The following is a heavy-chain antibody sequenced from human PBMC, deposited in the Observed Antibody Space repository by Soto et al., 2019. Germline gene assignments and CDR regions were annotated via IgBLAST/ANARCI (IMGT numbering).Heavy chain of an antibody. CDR3: ARDRVKGVDIRATMTTHYYYYGMDV. CDR2: IRGYSGDT. J-gene: IGHJ6*02. V-gene: IGHV1-18*01. D-gene: IGHD5-12*01. CDR1: GDTFSRFGLSDYG. Sequence: ASVKVSCKASGDTFSRFGLSDYGISWVRQAPGQGPEWMGWIRGYSGDTKYAREFQGRVTLTTDTASSTTYMELRSLTSDDTAVYYWARDRVKGVDIRATMTTHYYYYGMDVWGQGTTVTVSS.